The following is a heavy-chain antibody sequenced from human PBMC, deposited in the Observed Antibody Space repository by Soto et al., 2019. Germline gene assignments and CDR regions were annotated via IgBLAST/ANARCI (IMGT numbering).Heavy chain of an antibody. CDR2: IDPSDSYT. D-gene: IGHD2-15*01. V-gene: IGHV5-10-1*01. Sequence: PGESLKISCKGSGYSFTSYWISWVRQMPGKGLEWMGRIDPSDSYTNYSPSFQGHVTISADKSISTAYLQWSSLKASDTAMYYCARQGCSGGSCYSKGSYGMDVWGQGTTVTVSS. J-gene: IGHJ6*02. CDR3: ARQGCSGGSCYSKGSYGMDV. CDR1: GYSFTSYW.